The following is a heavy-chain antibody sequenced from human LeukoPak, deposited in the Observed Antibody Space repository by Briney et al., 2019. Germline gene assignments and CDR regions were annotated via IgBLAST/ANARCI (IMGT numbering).Heavy chain of an antibody. CDR3: ARQWSGDYYESSGPLDY. CDR1: GGSVSSGSYY. CDR2: IYYSGST. V-gene: IGHV4-61*01. Sequence: PSETLSLTCTVSGGSVSSGSYYWSWIRQPPGKGLEWIGYIYYSGSTNYNPSLKSRVTISVDTSKNQFSLKLSSVTAADTAVYYCARQWSGDYYESSGPLDYWGQGTLVTVSS. J-gene: IGHJ4*02. D-gene: IGHD3-22*01.